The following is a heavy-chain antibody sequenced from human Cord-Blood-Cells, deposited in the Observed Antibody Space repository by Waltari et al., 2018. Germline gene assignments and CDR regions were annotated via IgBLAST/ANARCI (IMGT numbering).Heavy chain of an antibody. CDR1: GGTFSSYA. Sequence: QVQLVQSGAEVQKPGSSVKVSCKASGGTFSSYAISWVRQAPGQGLEWMGRISPILGIANYAQKFQGRVTITADKSTSTAYMELSSLRSEDTAVYYCARSFITGTELDYWGQGTLVTVSS. J-gene: IGHJ4*02. CDR2: ISPILGIA. CDR3: ARSFITGTELDY. V-gene: IGHV1-69*09. D-gene: IGHD1-7*01.